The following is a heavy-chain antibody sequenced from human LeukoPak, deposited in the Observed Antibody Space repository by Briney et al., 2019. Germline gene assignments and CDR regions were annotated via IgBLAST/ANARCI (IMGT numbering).Heavy chain of an antibody. CDR1: GYTFTGYY. Sequence: ASVKVSCKASGYTFTGYYMHWVRQAPGQGLEWMGWISAYNGNTNYAQKFQGRVTMTTDTSTSTAYMELRSLRSDDTAVYYCARDVTMVRGVIPSGGYWGQGTLVTVSS. J-gene: IGHJ4*02. CDR3: ARDVTMVRGVIPSGGY. CDR2: ISAYNGNT. D-gene: IGHD3-10*01. V-gene: IGHV1-18*04.